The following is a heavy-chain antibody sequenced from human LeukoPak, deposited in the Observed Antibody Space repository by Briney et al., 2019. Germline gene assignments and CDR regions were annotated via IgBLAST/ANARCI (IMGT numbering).Heavy chain of an antibody. D-gene: IGHD1-26*01. CDR1: GGSFSGYY. Sequence: SETLSLTCAVYGGSFSGYYWSWIRQPPGKGLEWIGEINHSGSTNYNPSLKSRVTISVDTSKNQFSLKLSSVTAADTAVYYCARTRGVGATGNYWYFDLWGRGTLVTVSS. CDR3: ARTRGVGATGNYWYFDL. CDR2: INHSGST. V-gene: IGHV4-34*01. J-gene: IGHJ2*01.